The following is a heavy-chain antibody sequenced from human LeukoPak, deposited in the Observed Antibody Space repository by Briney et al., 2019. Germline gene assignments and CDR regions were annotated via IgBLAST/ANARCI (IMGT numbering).Heavy chain of an antibody. Sequence: GGSLRLSCAASGFTFSSYVMHWVRQAPGKGLEWVAFISYDGSNKYYADSVKGRFTISRDNSKNTLYLQMNSLRAEDTAVYYCAKDSYYYDSSGRLDYWGQGTLVTVSS. V-gene: IGHV3-30*18. CDR3: AKDSYYYDSSGRLDY. CDR2: ISYDGSNK. D-gene: IGHD3-22*01. CDR1: GFTFSSYV. J-gene: IGHJ4*02.